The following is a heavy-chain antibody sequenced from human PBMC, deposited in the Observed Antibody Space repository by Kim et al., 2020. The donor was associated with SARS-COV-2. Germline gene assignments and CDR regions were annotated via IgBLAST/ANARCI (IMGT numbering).Heavy chain of an antibody. CDR1: GYTFTSYA. V-gene: IGHV1-3*01. CDR2: INAGNGNT. D-gene: IGHD1-26*01. CDR3: ARASGSYSPVYGMDV. J-gene: IGHJ6*02. Sequence: ASVKVSCKASGYTFTSYAMHWVRQAPGQRLEWMGWINAGNGNTKYSQKFQGRVTITRDTSASTAYMELSSLRSEDTAVYYCARASGSYSPVYGMDVWGQGTTVTVSS.